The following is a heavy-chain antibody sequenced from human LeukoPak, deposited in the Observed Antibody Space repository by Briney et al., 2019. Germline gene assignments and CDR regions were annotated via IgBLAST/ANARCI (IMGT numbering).Heavy chain of an antibody. CDR1: GDSIRNFY. CDR2: IFYSGST. J-gene: IGHJ5*02. V-gene: IGHV4-59*01. Sequence: SETPSLTCTVSGDSIRNFYWSWVRQPPGKGLEWIGYIFYSGSTNYNPSLKSRVTISVDTSKNQFSLKLSSVTAADTAVYYCARTTVNNWFDPWGQGTLVTVSS. D-gene: IGHD4-17*01. CDR3: ARTTVNNWFDP.